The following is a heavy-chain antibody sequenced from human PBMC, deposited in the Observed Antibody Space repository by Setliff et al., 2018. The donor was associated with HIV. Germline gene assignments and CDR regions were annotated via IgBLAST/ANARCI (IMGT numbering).Heavy chain of an antibody. CDR2: INPNSGGT. V-gene: IGHV1-2*02. J-gene: IGHJ6*02. CDR1: GYTLTGYY. Sequence: ASVKVSCKASGYTLTGYYMNWVRQAPGQGLEWMGWINPNSGGTTYAQQFQGRVIITRDTSISTAYMEVSRLGSDDTDVYYCARDHCSSSGCFEYSYYGMDVWGQGTTVTVSS. CDR3: ARDHCSSSGCFEYSYYGMDV. D-gene: IGHD2-2*01.